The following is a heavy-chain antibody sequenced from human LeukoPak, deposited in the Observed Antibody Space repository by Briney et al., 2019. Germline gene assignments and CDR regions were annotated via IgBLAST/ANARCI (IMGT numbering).Heavy chain of an antibody. J-gene: IGHJ4*02. Sequence: KPGGSLRLSCAASGFTFSDYFMSWIRQAPGRGLEWVSYIGNSDSTIYYADSVKGRFTISRDSAKNSLYLQMNSLRAEDTAVYYCARHQVVPSKRPFDYWGQGTLVTASS. D-gene: IGHD2-2*01. CDR3: ARHQVVPSKRPFDY. CDR2: IGNSDSTI. CDR1: GFTFSDYF. V-gene: IGHV3-11*01.